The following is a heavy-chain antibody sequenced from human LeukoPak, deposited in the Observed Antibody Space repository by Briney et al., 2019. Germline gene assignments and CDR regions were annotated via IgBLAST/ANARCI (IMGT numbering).Heavy chain of an antibody. J-gene: IGHJ4*02. CDR2: IRYDGSNK. D-gene: IGHD2-2*01. Sequence: PGGSLRLSCVESGFTFSSYGMHWVRQAPGKGLEWVAFIRYDGSNKYYADSVKGRFTISRDNSKNTLYPQMNSLRAEDTAVYYCAKDVVWYCTSTSCSSPGYWGQGTLVTVSS. V-gene: IGHV3-30*02. CDR1: GFTFSSYG. CDR3: AKDVVWYCTSTSCSSPGY.